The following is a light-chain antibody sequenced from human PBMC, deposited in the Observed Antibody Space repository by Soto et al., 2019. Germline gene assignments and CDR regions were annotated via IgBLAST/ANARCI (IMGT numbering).Light chain of an antibody. CDR3: SSYAGTVV. CDR1: SFDVGSSDL. V-gene: IGLV2-23*01. Sequence: QPVLTQPASVSGSPGQSITISCTGTSFDVGSSDLVSWYQQHPGKVPKLIIFAGSKRPSGVADRFSGSKSGHRASLTISGLQPEDEADYYCSSYAGTVVFGGGTKLTVL. J-gene: IGLJ2*01. CDR2: AGS.